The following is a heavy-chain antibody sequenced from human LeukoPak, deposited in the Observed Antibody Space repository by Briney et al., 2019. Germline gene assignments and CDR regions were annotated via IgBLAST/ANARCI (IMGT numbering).Heavy chain of an antibody. CDR2: IYYSGST. D-gene: IGHD2-15*01. Sequence: PSETLSLTCTVSGGSISSGSYYWGWIRQPPGKGLEWIGSIYYSGSTYYNPSLKSRVTISVDTSKNQFSLKLSSVTAADTAVYYCAAGDIVVVVAASLYFDYWGQGTLVTVSS. CDR3: AAGDIVVVVAASLYFDY. CDR1: GGSISSGSYY. V-gene: IGHV4-39*07. J-gene: IGHJ4*02.